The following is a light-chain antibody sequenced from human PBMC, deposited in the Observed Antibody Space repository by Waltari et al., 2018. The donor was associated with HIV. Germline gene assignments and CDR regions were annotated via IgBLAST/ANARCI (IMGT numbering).Light chain of an antibody. V-gene: IGLV2-8*01. Sequence: QSPLTQSPPASGSPGQSVNTSCSESNRHLSDYNYVSWYQQHTDSPPKLIIFDVTKRPSGVPDRFSGSKSGNTASLFVSGLQPEDEATYFCSSFAGTHKLFGGGTKLTVL. CDR3: SSFAGTHKL. J-gene: IGLJ2*01. CDR1: NRHLSDYNY. CDR2: DVT.